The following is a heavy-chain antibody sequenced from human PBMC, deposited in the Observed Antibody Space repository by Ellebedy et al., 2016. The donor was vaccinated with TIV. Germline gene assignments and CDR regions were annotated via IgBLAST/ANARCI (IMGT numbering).Heavy chain of an antibody. D-gene: IGHD1-26*01. J-gene: IGHJ3*02. CDR2: INQDGSEK. Sequence: GGSLRLSCAASGFTFHTYWMSWVRQAPGTGLEWVANINQDGSEKYYVDSVKGRFTISRDSAKNSLYLQMNSLRVDDAAMYYCATDGSYGDYLSPTHAFEIWGQGTMLIVSS. CDR1: GFTFHTYW. CDR3: ATDGSYGDYLSPTHAFEI. V-gene: IGHV3-7*01.